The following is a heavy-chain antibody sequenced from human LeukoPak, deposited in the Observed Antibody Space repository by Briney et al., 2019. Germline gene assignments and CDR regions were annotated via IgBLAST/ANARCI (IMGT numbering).Heavy chain of an antibody. V-gene: IGHV4-61*02. J-gene: IGHJ6*03. CDR3: ARGIVVVAQLGYYYYYMDV. D-gene: IGHD2-15*01. CDR2: IYTSGST. CDR1: GGSISSGSYY. Sequence: PSETLSLTCTVSGGSISSGSYYWSWIRQPAGKGLEWIGRIYTSGSTNYNPSLKSRVTISVDTSKNQFSLKLSSVTAADTAVYYCARGIVVVAQLGYYYYYMDVRGKGTTVTISS.